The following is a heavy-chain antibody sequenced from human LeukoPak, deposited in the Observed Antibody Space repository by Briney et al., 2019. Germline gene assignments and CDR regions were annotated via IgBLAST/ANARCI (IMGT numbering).Heavy chain of an antibody. V-gene: IGHV3-7*01. CDR3: VRDRGYCSGGTCYALWDY. CDR2: IKEDGGEK. Sequence: GSLRLSCAASGFTFSNYWMTWVRQAPGKGLEWVAHIKEDGGEKHYVDPVKGRFTISRDNAKNSLYLQMNSLRAKDTAMYYCVRDRGYCSGGTCYALWDYWGQGTLVTVSS. D-gene: IGHD2-15*01. CDR1: GFTFSNYW. J-gene: IGHJ4*02.